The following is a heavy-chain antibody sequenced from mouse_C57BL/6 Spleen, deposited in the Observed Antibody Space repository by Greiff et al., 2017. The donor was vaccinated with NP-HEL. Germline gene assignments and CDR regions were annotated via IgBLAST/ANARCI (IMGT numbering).Heavy chain of an antibody. CDR1: GYAFSSSW. D-gene: IGHD3-2*02. CDR2: IYPGDGDT. V-gene: IGHV1-82*01. CDR3: ARAAPDSSGYETWFAY. J-gene: IGHJ3*01. Sequence: VQLQQSGPELVKPGASVKISCKASGYAFSSSWMNWVKQRPGKGLEWIGRIYPGDGDTNYNGKFKGKATLTADKSSSTAYMQLSSLTSEDSAVYFCARAAPDSSGYETWFAYWGQGTLGTVSA.